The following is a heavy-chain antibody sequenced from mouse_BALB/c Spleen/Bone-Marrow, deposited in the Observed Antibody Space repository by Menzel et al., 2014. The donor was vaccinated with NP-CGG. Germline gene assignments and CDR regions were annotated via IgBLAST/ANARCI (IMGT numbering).Heavy chain of an antibody. V-gene: IGHV14-3*02. CDR2: LRPANGNP. J-gene: IGHJ2*01. CDR1: GFNIKATY. CDR3: ARSYGSSPFDY. D-gene: IGHD1-1*01. Sequence: DVQLQQSGSALVHPVASVKLSFTASGFNIKATYINWVKQRPEQCLDWLGRLRPANGNPKYDPKFQGKATITADTSSNTAYLQLSSLTSEDTAAYYCARSYGSSPFDYWGQGTTLTVAS.